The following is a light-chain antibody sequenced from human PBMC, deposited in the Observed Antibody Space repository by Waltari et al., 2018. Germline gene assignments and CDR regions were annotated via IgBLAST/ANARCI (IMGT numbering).Light chain of an antibody. CDR1: RSNIGTHYD. CDR2: GIN. V-gene: IGLV1-40*01. CDR3: QSYDNTLSGWV. J-gene: IGLJ3*02. Sequence: QSVLTQPPSVSGAPGQWVTISCTGNRSNIGTHYDLLWYQQLPGIAPKLLIYGINNRPSGVPDRFSGSKSGTSASLAITGLQAEDEADYYCQSYDNTLSGWVFGGGTKLTVL.